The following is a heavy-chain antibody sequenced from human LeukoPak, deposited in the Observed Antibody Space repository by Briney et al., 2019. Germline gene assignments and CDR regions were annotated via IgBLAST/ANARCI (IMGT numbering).Heavy chain of an antibody. CDR2: ISSSSSYI. J-gene: IGHJ4*02. Sequence: GGSLRLSCAASGFTFSSYSMNWVRQAPGKGLEWVSSISSSSSYIYYADSVKGRFTISRDNAKNSLYPQMNSLRAEDTAVYYCARVSYGSGSFDYWGQGTLVTVSS. V-gene: IGHV3-21*01. D-gene: IGHD3-10*01. CDR1: GFTFSSYS. CDR3: ARVSYGSGSFDY.